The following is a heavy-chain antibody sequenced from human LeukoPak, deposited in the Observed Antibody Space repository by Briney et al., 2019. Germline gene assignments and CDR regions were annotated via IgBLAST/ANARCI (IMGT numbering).Heavy chain of an antibody. J-gene: IGHJ4*02. D-gene: IGHD3-22*01. CDR2: IIPILGIA. V-gene: IGHV1-69*04. CDR1: GGTFISYA. CDR3: ARRRLSSGYYYFDY. Sequence: ASVKVSCKASGGTFISYAISWVRQAPGQGREWRGRIIPILGIANYAQKFQGRVTITTDESTSTAYMELSSLRSEDTAVYYCARRRLSSGYYYFDYWGQGTLVTVSS.